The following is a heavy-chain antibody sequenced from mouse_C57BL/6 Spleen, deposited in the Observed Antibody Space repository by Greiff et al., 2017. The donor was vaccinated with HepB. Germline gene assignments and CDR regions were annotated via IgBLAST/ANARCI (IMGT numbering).Heavy chain of an antibody. D-gene: IGHD2-4*01. CDR3: VRHYYDYDEFAY. CDR1: GFSFNTYA. CDR2: IRSKSNNYAT. V-gene: IGHV10-1*01. Sequence: EVQLVESGGGLVQPKGSLKLSCAASGFSFNTYAMNWVRQAPGKGLEWVARIRSKSNNYATYYADSVKDRFTISRDDSESMLYLQMNNLKTEDTAMYYCVRHYYDYDEFAYWGQGTLVTVSA. J-gene: IGHJ3*01.